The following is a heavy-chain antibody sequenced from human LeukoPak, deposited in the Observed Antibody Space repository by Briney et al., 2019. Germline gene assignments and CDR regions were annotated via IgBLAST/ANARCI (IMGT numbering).Heavy chain of an antibody. Sequence: GASVTVSCTASVYTFTIYGISWVRQAPGQGGEWMGWISAYNGNTNYTQKFQGRVTMTTDTSTSTAYMELRSLRSDDTAVYYCARDSRYDEGYWGQGTLVTVSS. D-gene: IGHD5-12*01. CDR1: VYTFTIYG. J-gene: IGHJ4*02. V-gene: IGHV1-18*01. CDR2: ISAYNGNT. CDR3: ARDSRYDEGY.